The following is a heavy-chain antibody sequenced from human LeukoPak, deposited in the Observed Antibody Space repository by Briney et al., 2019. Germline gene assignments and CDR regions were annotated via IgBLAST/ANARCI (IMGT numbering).Heavy chain of an antibody. Sequence: SQTLSLTCTVSGGSISSGSYYWSWIRQPAGKGLGWIGRIYTSGSTNYNPSLKSRVTISVDTSKNQFSLKLSSVTAADTAVYYCARGWLAFDYWGQGTLVTVSS. CDR3: ARGWLAFDY. J-gene: IGHJ4*02. D-gene: IGHD6-19*01. V-gene: IGHV4-61*02. CDR2: IYTSGST. CDR1: GGSISSGSYY.